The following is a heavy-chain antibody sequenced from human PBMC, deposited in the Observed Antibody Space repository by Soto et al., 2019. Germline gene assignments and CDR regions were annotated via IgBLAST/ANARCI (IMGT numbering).Heavy chain of an antibody. CDR1: GGSISSSSYY. CDR3: ARRRIAAEGPGWDFDL. J-gene: IGHJ2*01. V-gene: IGHV4-39*01. Sequence: PSETLSLTCTVSGGSISSSSYYWGWIRQPPGKGLEWIGSIYYSGSTYYNPSLKSRVTISVDTSKNQFSLKLSSVTAADTAVYYCARRRIAAEGPGWDFDLWGRGTLVTVSS. CDR2: IYYSGST. D-gene: IGHD6-13*01.